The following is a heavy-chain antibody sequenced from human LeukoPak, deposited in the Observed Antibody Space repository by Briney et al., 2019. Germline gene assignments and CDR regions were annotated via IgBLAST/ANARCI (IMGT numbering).Heavy chain of an antibody. J-gene: IGHJ3*02. CDR2: INHSGGT. D-gene: IGHD2-2*01. V-gene: IGHV4-34*01. CDR3: ALELVVPAALERLNAFDI. CDR1: GGSFSGYY. Sequence: SETLSLTCAVYGGSFSGYYRSWIRQPPGKGLEWIGEINHSGGTTYSPSLKSRVTISVDTSKIQFSLNLTSVTAADTAVYYCALELVVPAALERLNAFDIWGHGTMVTVSS.